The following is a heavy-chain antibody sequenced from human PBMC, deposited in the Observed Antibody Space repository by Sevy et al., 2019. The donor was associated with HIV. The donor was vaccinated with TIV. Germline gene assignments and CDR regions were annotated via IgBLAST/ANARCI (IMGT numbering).Heavy chain of an antibody. D-gene: IGHD6-6*01. Sequence: GGSLRLSCPASGFTFSSYSMNWVRQAPGKGLEWVSSISSSSSYIYYADSVKGRFTISRDNAKNSLYLQMNSLRAEDTAVYYCARDFFSVDESSIAAPNFDYWGQGTLVTVSS. CDR2: ISSSSSYI. J-gene: IGHJ4*02. CDR1: GFTFSSYS. CDR3: ARDFFSVDESSIAAPNFDY. V-gene: IGHV3-21*01.